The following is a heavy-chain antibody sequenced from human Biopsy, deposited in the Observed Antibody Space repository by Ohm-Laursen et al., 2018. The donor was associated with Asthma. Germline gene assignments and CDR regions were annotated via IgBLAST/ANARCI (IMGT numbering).Heavy chain of an antibody. Sequence: SSVKVSCKSLGGTFNTYVIGWARQGPGQGLEWMGWINSVFGTTTYPQKFQDRVTITADDSTSTVYMELSSLRSEDTAVYYCARKAGSCISRTCYSLDFWGQGTLVTVSS. J-gene: IGHJ4*02. CDR3: ARKAGSCISRTCYSLDF. CDR1: GGTFNTYV. CDR2: INSVFGTT. V-gene: IGHV1-69*01. D-gene: IGHD2-2*01.